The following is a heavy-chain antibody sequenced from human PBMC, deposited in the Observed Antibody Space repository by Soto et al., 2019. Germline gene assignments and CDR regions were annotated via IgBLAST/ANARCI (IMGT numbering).Heavy chain of an antibody. D-gene: IGHD3-3*01. Sequence: EVQLVESGGGLVQPGRSLRLSCVASGFTFDDYAMHWVRQAPGKGLEWVSGISWNSGSIGYADSVKGRFTISRDNAKNSLYLQMNSLRAEDTALYYCAKDITSDLWRARDYYYYMDVWGKGTTVTVSS. J-gene: IGHJ6*03. CDR3: AKDITSDLWRARDYYYYMDV. V-gene: IGHV3-9*01. CDR1: GFTFDDYA. CDR2: ISWNSGSI.